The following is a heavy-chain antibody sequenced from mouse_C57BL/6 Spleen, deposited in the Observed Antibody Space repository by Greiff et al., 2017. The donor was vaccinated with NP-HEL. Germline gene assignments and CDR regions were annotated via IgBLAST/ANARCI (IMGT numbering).Heavy chain of an antibody. Sequence: QVQLQQSGAELVKPGASVKISCKASGYAFNNYWMNWVKQRPGKGLEWIGQIYPGDGDTNYNGKFKGKATLTADKSSSTAYMQFSSLTSEDSAVYFCASGYHASWFSYWGQGTLVTVSA. V-gene: IGHV1-80*01. CDR1: GYAFNNYW. J-gene: IGHJ3*01. CDR2: IYPGDGDT. D-gene: IGHD2-2*01. CDR3: ASGYHASWFSY.